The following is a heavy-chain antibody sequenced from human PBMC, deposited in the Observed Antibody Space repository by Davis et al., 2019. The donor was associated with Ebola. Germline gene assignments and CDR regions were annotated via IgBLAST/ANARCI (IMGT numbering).Heavy chain of an antibody. CDR1: GFTFSDYY. CDR3: ATLRFLAGYWFDP. D-gene: IGHD3-3*01. J-gene: IGHJ5*02. Sequence: GGSLRLSCAASGFTFSDYYMSWIRQAPGKGLEWVALIWYDGSNKYYADSMKGRFTISRDNAKNSLYLQMNSLRAEDTAVYYCATLRFLAGYWFDPWGQGTLVTVSS. CDR2: IWYDGSNK. V-gene: IGHV3-33*03.